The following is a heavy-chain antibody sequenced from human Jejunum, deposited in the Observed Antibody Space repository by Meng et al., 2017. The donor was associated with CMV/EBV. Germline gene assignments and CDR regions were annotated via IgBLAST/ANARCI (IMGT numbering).Heavy chain of an antibody. CDR3: ARGMGDY. CDR2: INSAGSIT. D-gene: IGHD3-16*01. J-gene: IGHJ4*02. V-gene: IGHV3-74*03. Sequence: VALVESGGGLVQPGRSRRLSCAVSGFTFRTYWMHWVRQAPGKGLVWVSRINSAGSITTYADSVKGRFTISRDNAKDTLYLQMNGLRADDTAIYFCARGMGDYWGQGSLVTVSS. CDR1: GFTFRTYW.